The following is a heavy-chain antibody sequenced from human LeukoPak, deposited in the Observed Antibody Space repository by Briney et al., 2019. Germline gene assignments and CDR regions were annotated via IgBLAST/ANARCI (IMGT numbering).Heavy chain of an antibody. J-gene: IGHJ4*02. CDR2: ISGLGDST. CDR3: AKDPGYQVVYCFDY. Sequence: GGSLRLSCAASGFTFSVSAMSWVRQAPGKGLDWVSTISGLGDSTDYADSVKGRFSISRDNSKNTLYLQMNSLRAEDTAIYYCAKDPGYQVVYCFDYWGQGTLVTVSS. CDR1: GFTFSVSA. V-gene: IGHV3-23*01. D-gene: IGHD2-2*01.